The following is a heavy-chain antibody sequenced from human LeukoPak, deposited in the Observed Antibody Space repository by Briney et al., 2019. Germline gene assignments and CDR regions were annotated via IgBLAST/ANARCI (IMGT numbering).Heavy chain of an antibody. J-gene: IGHJ6*03. CDR2: INHSGST. CDR1: GGSFSGYY. V-gene: IGHV4-34*01. D-gene: IGHD6-13*01. CDR3: ARGADSSSWYYYYYYMDV. Sequence: SEPLSLTCAVSGGSFSGYYWSWIRQPPGKGLEWIGEINHSGSTNYNPSLKSRVTISVDTSKNQFSLKLSSVTAADTAVYYCARGADSSSWYYYYYYMDVWGKGTTVTVCS.